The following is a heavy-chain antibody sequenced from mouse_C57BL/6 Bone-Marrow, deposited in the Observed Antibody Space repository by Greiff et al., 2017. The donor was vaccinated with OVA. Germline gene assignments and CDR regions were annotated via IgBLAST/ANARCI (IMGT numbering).Heavy chain of an antibody. CDR2: ISNGGGST. D-gene: IGHD2-2*01. J-gene: IGHJ1*03. CDR1: GFTFSDYY. CDR3: ARLHGYYWYFDV. Sequence: EVMLVESGGGLVQPGGSLKLSCAASGFTFSDYYMYWVRQTPEKRLEWVAYISNGGGSTYYPDTVKGRFTISRDTAKNTLYLQMSRLKSEDTAMYYCARLHGYYWYFDVWGTGTTVTVSS. V-gene: IGHV5-12*01.